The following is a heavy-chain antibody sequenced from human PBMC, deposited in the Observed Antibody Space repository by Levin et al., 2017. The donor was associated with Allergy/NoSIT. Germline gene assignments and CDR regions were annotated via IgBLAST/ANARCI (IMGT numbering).Heavy chain of an antibody. J-gene: IGHJ3*02. CDR1: GGSISSNSYY. V-gene: IGHV4-39*01. Sequence: PSETLSLTCTVSGGSISSNSYYWGWIRQPPGKRLEWIGNIYYSGRTYYNPSLKSRVTISVDTSKNQFSLKLTSVTAADTAVYYCARHGRAASYIDAFDIWGQGTVVTVSS. CDR2: IYYSGRT. D-gene: IGHD6-13*01. CDR3: ARHGRAASYIDAFDI.